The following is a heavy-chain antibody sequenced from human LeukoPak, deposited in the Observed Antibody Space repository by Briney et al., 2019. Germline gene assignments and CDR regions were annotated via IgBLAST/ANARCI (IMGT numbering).Heavy chain of an antibody. J-gene: IGHJ3*02. CDR2: ISSSSSII. CDR1: GFTFTSYS. V-gene: IGHV3-48*04. Sequence: GGSLRPSCAASGFTFTSYSMNWVRQAPGKGLEWVSYISSSSSIIYYADSVKGRFTISRDNAKNSLYLQMSSLRAEDTAVYYCARDTSHDIGGVRNAFDIWGQGTMVTVSS. D-gene: IGHD3-16*01. CDR3: ARDTSHDIGGVRNAFDI.